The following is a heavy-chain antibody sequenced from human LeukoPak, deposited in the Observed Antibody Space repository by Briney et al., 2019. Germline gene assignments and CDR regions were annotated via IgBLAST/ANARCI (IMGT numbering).Heavy chain of an antibody. Sequence: GSLRLSCAASGFTFSNAWMSWVRQAPGKGLEWVGRIKSKTDGGTTDYAAPVKGRFTISRDDSKNTLYVQMNSLKTEDTAVYYCTTGPYDYGSGTYYHWGQGTLVTASS. CDR1: GFTFSNAW. D-gene: IGHD3-10*01. CDR3: TTGPYDYGSGTYYH. CDR2: IKSKTDGGTT. V-gene: IGHV3-15*01. J-gene: IGHJ4*02.